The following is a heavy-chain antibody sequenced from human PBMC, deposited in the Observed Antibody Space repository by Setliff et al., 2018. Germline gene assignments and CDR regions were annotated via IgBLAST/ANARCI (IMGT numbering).Heavy chain of an antibody. V-gene: IGHV3-9*01. CDR1: GFTFDDYA. D-gene: IGHD3-16*01. J-gene: IGHJ4*02. Sequence: HPGGSLRLSCAASGFTFDDYAMHWVRQAPGKGLEWVSGISWNSGNIDYADSVKGRFTISRDNAKNSLYLQMDSLRVEDTAVYYCARGLGKGTVDYWGQGTLVTVSS. CDR3: ARGLGKGTVDY. CDR2: ISWNSGNI.